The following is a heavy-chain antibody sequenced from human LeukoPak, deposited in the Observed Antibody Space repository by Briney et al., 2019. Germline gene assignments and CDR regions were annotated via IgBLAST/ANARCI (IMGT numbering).Heavy chain of an antibody. V-gene: IGHV3-30-3*01. CDR1: GFTFSSYA. Sequence: PGRSLRLSCAASGFTFSSYAMHWVRQAPGKGLEWVAVISYDGSNKYYADSVKGRFTISRDNSKNTLYLQMNSLRAEDTAVYYCARDRQWPAQGPFDYWGQGTLVTVSS. D-gene: IGHD6-19*01. J-gene: IGHJ4*02. CDR3: ARDRQWPAQGPFDY. CDR2: ISYDGSNK.